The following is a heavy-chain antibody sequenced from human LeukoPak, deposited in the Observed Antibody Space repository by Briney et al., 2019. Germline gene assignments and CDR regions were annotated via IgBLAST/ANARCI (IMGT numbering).Heavy chain of an antibody. CDR2: IIPILGIA. CDR1: GGTFSSYA. CDR3: AAPDYGVHYVYVY. J-gene: IGHJ4*02. Sequence: GASVKVSCKASGGTFSSYAISWVRQAPGQGLEWMGRIIPILGIANYAQKFQGRVTITADKSTSTAYMELSSLRSEDTAVYYCAAPDYGVHYVYVYWGQGTLVTVSS. D-gene: IGHD4-17*01. V-gene: IGHV1-69*04.